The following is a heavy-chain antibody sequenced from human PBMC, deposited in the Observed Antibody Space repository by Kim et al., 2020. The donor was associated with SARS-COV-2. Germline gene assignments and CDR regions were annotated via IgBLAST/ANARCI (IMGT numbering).Heavy chain of an antibody. CDR1: GGSISSSSYY. J-gene: IGHJ5*02. Sequence: SETLSLTCTVSGGSISSSSYYWGWIRQPPGKGLEWIGSIYYSGSTYYNPSLKSRVTISVDTSKNQFSLKLSSVTAADTAVYYCARRPLWFGARVWFDPWGQGTLVTVSS. V-gene: IGHV4-39*01. D-gene: IGHD3-10*01. CDR3: ARRPLWFGARVWFDP. CDR2: IYYSGST.